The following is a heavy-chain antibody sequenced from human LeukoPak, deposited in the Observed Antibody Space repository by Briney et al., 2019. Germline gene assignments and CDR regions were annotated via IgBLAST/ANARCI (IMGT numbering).Heavy chain of an antibody. CDR3: APSSGWNPFDY. Sequence: ASVKVSCKASGYTFTSYRISWARQAPGQGLEWMGWISAHNGDTYYAQKVQGRVTMTTDTSTGTAYMELRSLRSDDTAVYYCAPSSGWNPFDYWGQGTLVTVSS. CDR1: GYTFTSYR. D-gene: IGHD6-19*01. CDR2: ISAHNGDT. J-gene: IGHJ4*02. V-gene: IGHV1-18*04.